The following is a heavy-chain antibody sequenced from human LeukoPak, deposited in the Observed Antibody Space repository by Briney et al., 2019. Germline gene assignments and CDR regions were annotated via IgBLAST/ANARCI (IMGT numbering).Heavy chain of an antibody. V-gene: IGHV1-2*02. CDR3: ARFAVHRRLAVAGQFGLDY. CDR1: GYTFTGYY. CDR2: INPNSGVT. J-gene: IGHJ4*02. Sequence: ASVKVSCKASGYTFTGYYMHWVRQAPGQGLEWMGWINPNSGVTKYAQKFQGRVTMTRDTSTSTVYMELSSLRSGDTAVYYCARFAVHRRLAVAGQFGLDYWGQGTLVTVSS. D-gene: IGHD6-19*01.